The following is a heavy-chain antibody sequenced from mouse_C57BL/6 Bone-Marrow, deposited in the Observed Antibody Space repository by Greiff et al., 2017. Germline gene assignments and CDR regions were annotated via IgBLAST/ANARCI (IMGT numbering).Heavy chain of an antibody. J-gene: IGHJ2*01. V-gene: IGHV5-6*01. CDR2: ISSGGSYT. CDR3: ARRFYFDY. Sequence: EVQGVESGGDLVKPGGSLKLSCAASGFTFSSYGMSWVRQTPDTRLEWVATISSGGSYTYYPDSVKGRFTISRDNAKNTLYLQMSSLKSEDTAMYYCARRFYFDYWGQGTTLTVSS. CDR1: GFTFSSYG.